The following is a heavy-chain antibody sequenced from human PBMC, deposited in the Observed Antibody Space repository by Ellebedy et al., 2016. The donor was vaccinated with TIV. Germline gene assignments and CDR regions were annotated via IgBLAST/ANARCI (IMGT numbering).Heavy chain of an antibody. J-gene: IGHJ4*02. Sequence: GESLKISCAASGFTFSDYYMSWIRQAPGKGLEWVPYISGSGSTIYYADSVKGRFTISRDNAKNSLSLQMNSLRAEDTAVYYCAREISGYSYFFDYWGRGTLVTVSS. CDR1: GFTFSDYY. CDR2: ISGSGSTI. CDR3: AREISGYSYFFDY. V-gene: IGHV3-11*01. D-gene: IGHD5-18*01.